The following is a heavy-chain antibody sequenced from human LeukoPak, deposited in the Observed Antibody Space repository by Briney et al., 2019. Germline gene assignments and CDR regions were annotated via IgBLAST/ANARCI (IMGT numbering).Heavy chain of an antibody. Sequence: ASVKVSCKASGYTFISYDINWVRQATGQGLEWMGWMNPNSGNTGYAQKFQGRVTMTRNTSISTAYMELSSLRSEDTAVYYCARVPSNCGGDCYTDYWGQGTLVTVSS. CDR3: ARVPSNCGGDCYTDY. D-gene: IGHD2-21*02. J-gene: IGHJ4*02. V-gene: IGHV1-8*01. CDR2: MNPNSGNT. CDR1: GYTFISYD.